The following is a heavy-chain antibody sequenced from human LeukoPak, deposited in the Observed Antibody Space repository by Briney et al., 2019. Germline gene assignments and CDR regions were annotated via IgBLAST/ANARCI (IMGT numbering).Heavy chain of an antibody. V-gene: IGHV4-59*01. J-gene: IGHJ4*02. CDR3: ARDRVGATV. CDR1: GGSISSYY. D-gene: IGHD1-26*01. Sequence: SETLSLTCTVSGGSISSYYWSWIRQPPGKGLEWIGYIYYSGSTNYNPSLKSRVTISVDTSKNQFSLELSSVTAADTAVYYCARDRVGATVWGQGTLVTVSS. CDR2: IYYSGST.